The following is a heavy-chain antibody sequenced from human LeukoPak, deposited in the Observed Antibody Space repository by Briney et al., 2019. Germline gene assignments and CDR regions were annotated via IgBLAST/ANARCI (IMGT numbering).Heavy chain of an antibody. CDR2: ITSDGRST. V-gene: IGHV3-74*01. CDR1: GFTFSSSR. J-gene: IGHJ4*02. CDR3: ARSRGDYERGYFDY. Sequence: PGGSLRLSCAASGFTFSSSRMHWVRQAPGKGLVWVSRITSDGRSTTYADSVKGRFTISRDNAKNTLYLQMNSLRAEDTAVYYCARSRGDYERGYFDYWGQGTLVTVSS. D-gene: IGHD4-17*01.